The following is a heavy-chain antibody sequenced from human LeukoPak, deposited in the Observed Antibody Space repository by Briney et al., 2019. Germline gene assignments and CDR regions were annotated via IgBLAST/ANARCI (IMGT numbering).Heavy chain of an antibody. Sequence: GGSLRLSCAASGFTFSSYSMKWVRQAPGKGLGWGSSISSSRNYIYYADSVEGRFTISRDNAKNSLYLQMNSLRAEDTAVYYCARRQRTVTTTKFDYWGQGTLVTVSS. J-gene: IGHJ4*02. CDR3: ARRQRTVTTTKFDY. V-gene: IGHV3-21*01. D-gene: IGHD4-17*01. CDR1: GFTFSSYS. CDR2: ISSSRNYI.